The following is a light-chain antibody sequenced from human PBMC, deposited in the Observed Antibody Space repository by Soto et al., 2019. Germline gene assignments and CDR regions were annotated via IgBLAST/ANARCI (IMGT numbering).Light chain of an antibody. V-gene: IGLV2-14*01. CDR2: EVS. J-gene: IGLJ1*01. CDR1: SSDVGAYNY. CDR3: SSYTRSRTYV. Sequence: QSVLTQPASVSGSPGQSITISCTGTSSDVGAYNYVSWFQQHPGKAPKLLIYEVSNRPSGVSYRFSDSKSGSTASLTISGLQAEDEADYYCSSYTRSRTYVFGTGTKLTVL.